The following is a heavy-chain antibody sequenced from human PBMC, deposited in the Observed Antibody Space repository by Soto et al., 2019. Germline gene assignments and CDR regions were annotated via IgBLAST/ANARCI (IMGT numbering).Heavy chain of an antibody. CDR2: IYPGDSDI. J-gene: IGHJ6*02. CDR3: VRRGYSYAELRVLDV. D-gene: IGHD5-18*01. Sequence: GESLKISCQGSGFIFTTYWIGWVRQMTGKGLEWMGNIYPGDSDIRYSPSFQGQVTFSADKSVSTAYLQWGSLKASDTATYYCVRRGYSYAELRVLDVWGQGTTVTVSS. V-gene: IGHV5-51*01. CDR1: GFIFTTYW.